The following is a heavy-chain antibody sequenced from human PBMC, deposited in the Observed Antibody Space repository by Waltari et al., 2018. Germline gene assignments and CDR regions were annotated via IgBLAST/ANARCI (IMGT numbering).Heavy chain of an antibody. V-gene: IGHV1-2*02. D-gene: IGHD3-22*01. CDR2: IDPPSGGT. CDR1: GYTFTGDY. CDR3: TRDGVRAGIVDQ. J-gene: IGHJ4*02. Sequence: QVQLVQSGAEVKKPGASVKVSCKASGYTFTGDYMHWVRQAPGQGLEWMGWIDPPSGGTNYAQKFQGRVTMTRDMSISTGYMELSRLTSDDTAVYFCTRDGVRAGIVDQWGQGTLVTVSS.